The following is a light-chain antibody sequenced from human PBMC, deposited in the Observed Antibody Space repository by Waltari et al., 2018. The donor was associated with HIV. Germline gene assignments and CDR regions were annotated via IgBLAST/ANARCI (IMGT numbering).Light chain of an antibody. J-gene: IGKJ4*01. V-gene: IGKV1-12*01. CDR1: QDVGKW. CDR2: DIS. CDR3: QQANIFPLT. Sequence: DIRVTQSPSSVSASAGDRVTITCRASQDVGKWLAWYQQKPGKAPELLIHDISTLQSGVPSRFSGSGSGTDFTLTISSLQPEDIATYYCQQANIFPLTFGGGTKVEIK.